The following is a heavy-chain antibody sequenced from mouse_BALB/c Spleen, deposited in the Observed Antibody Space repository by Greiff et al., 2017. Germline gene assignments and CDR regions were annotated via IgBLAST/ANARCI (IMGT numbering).Heavy chain of an antibody. V-gene: IGHV1-5*01. CDR1: GYTFTSYW. CDR3: TPIYYGYDEGVYYAMDY. J-gene: IGHJ4*01. D-gene: IGHD2-2*01. CDR2: IYPGNSDT. Sequence: EVQLQQSGTVLARPGASVKMSCKASGYTFTSYWMHWVKQRPGQGLEWIGAIYPGNSDTSYNQKFKGKAKLTAVTSTSTAYMELSSLTNEDSAVYYCTPIYYGYDEGVYYAMDYWGQGTSVTVSS.